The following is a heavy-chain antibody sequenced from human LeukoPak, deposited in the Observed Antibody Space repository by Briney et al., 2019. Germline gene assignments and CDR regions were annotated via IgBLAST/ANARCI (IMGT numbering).Heavy chain of an antibody. CDR1: GYTFTGYY. V-gene: IGHV1-2*02. Sequence: ASLKVSCKASGYTFTGYYMHWVRQAPGQGLEWMGWINPNSGGTNYAQKFQGRVTMTRDTSISTAYMELSRLRSDDTAVYYCARDGIAAAVTYYFDYWGQGTLVTVSS. D-gene: IGHD6-13*01. J-gene: IGHJ4*02. CDR3: ARDGIAAAVTYYFDY. CDR2: INPNSGGT.